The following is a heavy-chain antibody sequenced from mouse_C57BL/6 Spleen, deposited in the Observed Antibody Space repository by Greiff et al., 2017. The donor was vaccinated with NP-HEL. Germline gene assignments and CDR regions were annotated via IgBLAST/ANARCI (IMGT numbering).Heavy chain of an antibody. CDR3: THYDYRYYAMDY. J-gene: IGHJ4*01. V-gene: IGHV14-1*01. D-gene: IGHD2-4*01. Sequence: EVQLQQSGAELVRPGASVKLSCTASGFNIKDYYMHWVKQRPEQGLEWIGRIDPEDGDTEYAPKFQGKATMTADTSSNTAYLQLSSLTSEDTAVYYCTHYDYRYYAMDYWGQGTSVTVSS. CDR2: IDPEDGDT. CDR1: GFNIKDYY.